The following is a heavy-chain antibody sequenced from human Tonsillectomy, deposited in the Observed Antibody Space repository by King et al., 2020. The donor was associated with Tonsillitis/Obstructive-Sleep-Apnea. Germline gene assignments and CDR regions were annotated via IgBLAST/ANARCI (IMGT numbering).Heavy chain of an antibody. CDR3: ARPDDYVWGSYRHTGAFHI. J-gene: IGHJ3*02. V-gene: IGHV5-51*01. CDR2: INPADSDT. CDR1: GYNFTTYW. Sequence: GQLVQSGAELRKPGESLKISCEASGYNFTTYWIGWVRQMPGKGLEWMGIINPADSDTTYSPSFQGQLTISVDKSIATAYLQWSSLKASDTAMYYCARPDDYVWGSYRHTGAFHIWGQGKMVTVSS. D-gene: IGHD3-16*02.